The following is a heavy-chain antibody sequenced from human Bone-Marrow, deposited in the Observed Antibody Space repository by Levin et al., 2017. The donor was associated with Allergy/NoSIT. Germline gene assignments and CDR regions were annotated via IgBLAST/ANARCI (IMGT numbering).Heavy chain of an antibody. J-gene: IGHJ4*02. CDR3: ARDVAGYCTGGVCYPYYFDY. V-gene: IGHV4-4*02. CDR1: GGSISSSNW. CDR2: IYHTGST. Sequence: SETLSLTCAVSGGSISSSNWWSWVRQPPGKGLEWIGEIYHTGSTHYNPSLKSRVTISVDKSKNQFSLKLSSVTAADTAVYYCARDVAGYCTGGVCYPYYFDYWGQGTLVTVSS. D-gene: IGHD2-8*02.